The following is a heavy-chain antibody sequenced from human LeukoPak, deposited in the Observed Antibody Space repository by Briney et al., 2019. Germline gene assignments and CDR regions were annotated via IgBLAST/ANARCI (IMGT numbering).Heavy chain of an antibody. D-gene: IGHD3-10*01. CDR2: ISWDGGST. Sequence: GGSLRLSCAAFGFTFDDYAMHWVRQAPGKGLEWVSLISWDGGSTYYADSVKGRFTISRDNSKNSLYLQMNSLRAEDTALYYCAKDDGSGKNGMDVWGKGTTVTVSS. J-gene: IGHJ6*04. CDR3: AKDDGSGKNGMDV. V-gene: IGHV3-43D*04. CDR1: GFTFDDYA.